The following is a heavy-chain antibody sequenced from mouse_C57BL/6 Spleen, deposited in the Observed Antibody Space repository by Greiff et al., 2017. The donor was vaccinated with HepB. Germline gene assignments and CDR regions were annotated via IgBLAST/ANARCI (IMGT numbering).Heavy chain of an antibody. J-gene: IGHJ1*03. Sequence: VQLQQSGAELAKPGASVKLSCKASGYTFTSYWMHWVKQRPGQGLEWIGYINPSSGYTKYNQKFKDKATLTADKYSSTAYMQLSSLTYEDSAVYYCATSPPHWYFDVWGTGTTVTVSS. V-gene: IGHV1-7*01. CDR1: GYTFTSYW. CDR3: ATSPPHWYFDV. CDR2: INPSSGYT.